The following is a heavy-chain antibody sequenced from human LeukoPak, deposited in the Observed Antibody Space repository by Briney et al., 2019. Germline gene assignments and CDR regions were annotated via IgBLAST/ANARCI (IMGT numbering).Heavy chain of an antibody. Sequence: GGSLSLSCAASGFTFSSYAMHWVRQAPGKGLKWVAVISYDGSNKYYADSVKGRFTISRDNSKNTLYLQMNSLRAEDTAVYYCARGGDIVVVPAAIDYWGQGTLVTVSS. CDR1: GFTFSSYA. J-gene: IGHJ4*02. CDR3: ARGGDIVVVPAAIDY. D-gene: IGHD2-2*01. V-gene: IGHV3-30*01. CDR2: ISYDGSNK.